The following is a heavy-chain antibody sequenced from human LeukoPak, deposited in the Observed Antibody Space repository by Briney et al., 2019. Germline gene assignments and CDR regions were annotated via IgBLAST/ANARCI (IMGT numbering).Heavy chain of an antibody. Sequence: PGGSLRLSCAASGFIFSSYAMSWVRQAPGKGLEWVSAISGSGGSTYYADSVKGRFTISRDNSKNMLYLQMNSLRAEDTAVYYCAKRDTTYYYWCMDVWGKGTTVTVSS. J-gene: IGHJ6*03. CDR1: GFIFSSYA. CDR2: ISGSGGST. D-gene: IGHD1-1*01. V-gene: IGHV3-23*01. CDR3: AKRDTTYYYWCMDV.